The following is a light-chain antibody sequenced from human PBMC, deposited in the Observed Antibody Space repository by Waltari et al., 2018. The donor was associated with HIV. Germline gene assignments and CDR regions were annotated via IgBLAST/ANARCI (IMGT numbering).Light chain of an antibody. CDR1: RSDVGGYKY. CDR3: SSYTSSSALMV. V-gene: IGLV2-14*01. J-gene: IGLJ2*01. CDR2: EVS. Sequence: QSALTQPASVSGSPGQSITISCTGTRSDVGGYKYVSWYQQHPGKAPKLMISEVSNRPSGFSKRFSGSKSGNTASLTISGLQAEDEADYYCSSYTSSSALMVFGGGTKLTVL.